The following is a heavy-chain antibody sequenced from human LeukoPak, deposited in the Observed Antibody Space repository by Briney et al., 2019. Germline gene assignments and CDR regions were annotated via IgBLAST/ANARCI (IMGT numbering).Heavy chain of an antibody. J-gene: IGHJ4*02. Sequence: GGSLRLFCAASGFTFSSYAMSWVRQAPGKGLEWVSAISGSGGSTYYADSVKGWSTISRDNSKNTLYLQMNSLRAEDTAVYYCAKDLIVVVITGAWGQGTLVTVSS. CDR2: ISGSGGST. V-gene: IGHV3-23*01. D-gene: IGHD3-22*01. CDR1: GFTFSSYA. CDR3: AKDLIVVVITGA.